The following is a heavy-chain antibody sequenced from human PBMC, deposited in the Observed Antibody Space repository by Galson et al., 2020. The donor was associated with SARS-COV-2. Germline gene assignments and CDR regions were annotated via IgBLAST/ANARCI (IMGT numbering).Heavy chain of an antibody. Sequence: SETLSLTCAVHGGSLSGYYWSWIRQPPGKGLEWIGEINYSGSTTYNPSLESRVTISVDTSKDQFSLELTSVTAADTAVYYCARWIADRPHNFDSWGQGTLVTVSS. J-gene: IGHJ4*02. D-gene: IGHD6-6*01. V-gene: IGHV4-34*01. CDR3: ARWIADRPHNFDS. CDR1: GGSLSGYY. CDR2: INYSGST.